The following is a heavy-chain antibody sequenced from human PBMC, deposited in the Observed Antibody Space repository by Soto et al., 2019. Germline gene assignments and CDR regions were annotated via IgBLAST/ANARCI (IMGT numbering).Heavy chain of an antibody. Sequence: SETLSLTCTVSGGSISSGGYYWSWIRQHPGKGLEWIGYIYYSGSTYYNPSLKSRVTISVDTSKNQFSLKLSSVTAADTAVYYCARGSYDSSGYYLWDYWGQGTLVTVSS. CDR2: IYYSGST. D-gene: IGHD3-22*01. V-gene: IGHV4-31*03. CDR3: ARGSYDSSGYYLWDY. CDR1: GGSISSGGYY. J-gene: IGHJ4*02.